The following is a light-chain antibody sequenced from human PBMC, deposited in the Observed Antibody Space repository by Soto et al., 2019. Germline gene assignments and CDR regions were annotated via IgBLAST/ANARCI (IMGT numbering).Light chain of an antibody. CDR2: DVN. CDR3: CSYAGSYTVV. Sequence: QSALTQPRSVSGSPGQSVTISCTGTSRDVGGYNYVSWYQQHPGKAPKLMIFDVNKRPSGVPDRFSGSKSGNTASLTISGLQAEDEADYHCCSYAGSYTVVFGGGTKLTVL. J-gene: IGLJ2*01. CDR1: SRDVGGYNY. V-gene: IGLV2-11*01.